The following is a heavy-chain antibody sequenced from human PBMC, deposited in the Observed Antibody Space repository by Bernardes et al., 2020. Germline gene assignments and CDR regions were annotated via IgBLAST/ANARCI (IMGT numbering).Heavy chain of an antibody. D-gene: IGHD3-3*01. V-gene: IGHV3-23*01. CDR3: AKGARFGVVLTYTLFLDY. CDR2: ITDNGDNT. CDR1: GFPFSSYA. J-gene: IGHJ4*02. Sequence: GGSLRLSCAAFGFPFSSYAMTWVRQAPGKGLEWVSGITDNGDNTYYADSVKGRFTISRDNSKNTVFLQMNSLRAEDTAIYYCAKGARFGVVLTYTLFLDYWGQGTLVTVSS.